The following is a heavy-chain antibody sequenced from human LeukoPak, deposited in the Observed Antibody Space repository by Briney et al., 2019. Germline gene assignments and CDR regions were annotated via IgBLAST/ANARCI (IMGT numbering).Heavy chain of an antibody. V-gene: IGHV4-34*01. D-gene: IGHD4-17*01. J-gene: IGHJ4*02. CDR2: VNHSGYT. Sequence: KPSETLSLTCAVSGTSFSSYYWSWIRQPPGKGLEWIGEVNHSGYTNDNPSLKSRVTISVDTSKNQFSLRLRSVTAADTGVYFCARMTTGHDFRGQGTLVTVSS. CDR1: GTSFSSYY. CDR3: ARMTTGHDF.